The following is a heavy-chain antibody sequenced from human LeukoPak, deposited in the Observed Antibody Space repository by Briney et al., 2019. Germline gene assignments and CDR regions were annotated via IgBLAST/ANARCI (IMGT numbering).Heavy chain of an antibody. J-gene: IGHJ4*02. CDR2: ISGSGGST. Sequence: GGSLRLSCAASGFTFSSYAMSWVRQAPGKGLEWVSSISGSGGSTYYADSVKGRFTISRDNSKNTLYLQMNSLRAEDTAVYYCAKGGDFWGGMYYFDYWGQGTLVTVSS. CDR1: GFTFSSYA. CDR3: AKGGDFWGGMYYFDY. D-gene: IGHD3-3*01. V-gene: IGHV3-23*01.